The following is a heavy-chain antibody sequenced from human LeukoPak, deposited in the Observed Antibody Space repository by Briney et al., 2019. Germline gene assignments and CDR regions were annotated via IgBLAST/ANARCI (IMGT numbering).Heavy chain of an antibody. V-gene: IGHV4-59*08. CDR1: GGSMNRYY. J-gene: IGHJ4*02. CDR2: IYYSGST. Sequence: PSETLSLTCSVSGGSMNRYYSSRIRQSPGKGLEWIRYIYYSGSTNYIPSLKSRVTISVDTSKDQFSLKLSSVTAADTAVYYCARHVWLQPFDYWGQGTLVSVSS. CDR3: ARHVWLQPFDY. D-gene: IGHD3-9*01.